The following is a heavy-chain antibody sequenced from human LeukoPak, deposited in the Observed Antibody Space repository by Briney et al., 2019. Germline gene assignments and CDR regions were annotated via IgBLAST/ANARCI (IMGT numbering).Heavy chain of an antibody. CDR3: ATEPLSGDWYFDL. D-gene: IGHD7-27*01. CDR2: ISWNSGSI. V-gene: IGHV3-9*01. Sequence: PGGSLRLSCAAPGLGFDDYGMHWVRQGPGKGLEWVSGISWNSGSIAYADSVKGRFTISRDNAKNSLFLQMNSLRPEDTALYYCATEPLSGDWYFDLWGRGTLVVVSS. J-gene: IGHJ2*01. CDR1: GLGFDDYG.